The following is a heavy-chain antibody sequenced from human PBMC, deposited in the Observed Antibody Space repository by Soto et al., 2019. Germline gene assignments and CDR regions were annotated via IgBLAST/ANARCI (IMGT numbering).Heavy chain of an antibody. CDR1: GGSISSSSYY. CDR3: ASRYGMTTVTTRFDWFDP. J-gene: IGHJ5*02. Sequence: SETLSLTCTVSGGSISSSSYYWGWIRQPPGKGLEWIGSIYYSGSTYYNPSLKSRVTISVDTSKNQFSLKLSSVTAADTAVYYCASRYGMTTVTTRFDWFDPWGQGTLVTVSS. CDR2: IYYSGST. V-gene: IGHV4-39*01. D-gene: IGHD4-4*01.